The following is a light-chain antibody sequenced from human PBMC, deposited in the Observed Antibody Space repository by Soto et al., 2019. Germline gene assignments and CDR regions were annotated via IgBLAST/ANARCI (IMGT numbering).Light chain of an antibody. CDR2: EVN. J-gene: IGLJ1*01. CDR1: SSDIGSCNC. Sequence: QSALTQPASVSGSPGQSITISCTGTSSDIGSCNCVSWYQQHPGKVPKLMIYEVNNRPSGVSNRFSGSKSGNTASLTISGLQAEDEADYYCSSFTITRTYVYGTGTKLTVL. V-gene: IGLV2-14*01. CDR3: SSFTITRTYV.